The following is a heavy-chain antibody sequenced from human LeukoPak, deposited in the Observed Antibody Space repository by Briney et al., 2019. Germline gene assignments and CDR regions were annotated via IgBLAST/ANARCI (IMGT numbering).Heavy chain of an antibody. CDR1: GFTFSGAW. Sequence: GGSLRLSCAASGFTFSGAWMHWVRQAPGKGLVWVSRINNDGTTTMYADSVKGRFTLSRDNAKDTLYLQMNSLRAEDTAVYYCARVSGPGMNEYFHLWGQGTLVTVSS. D-gene: IGHD3-10*01. J-gene: IGHJ1*01. CDR3: ARVSGPGMNEYFHL. V-gene: IGHV3-74*03. CDR2: INNDGTTT.